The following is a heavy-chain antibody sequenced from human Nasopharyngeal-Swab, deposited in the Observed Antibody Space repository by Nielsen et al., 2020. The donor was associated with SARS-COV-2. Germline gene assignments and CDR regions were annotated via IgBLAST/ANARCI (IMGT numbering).Heavy chain of an antibody. V-gene: IGHV4-59*01. CDR2: VYFSGSS. Sequence: GSLRLSCSVSGGSMNSYTWTWIRQPPGKGLEWMGYVYFSGSSNYNPSLKSRLTISVDTARNQFSLKLTSVTAADTAVYYCARMEAVSSGGLDVWGQGTTVTVSS. D-gene: IGHD6-19*01. J-gene: IGHJ6*02. CDR1: GGSMNSYT. CDR3: ARMEAVSSGGLDV.